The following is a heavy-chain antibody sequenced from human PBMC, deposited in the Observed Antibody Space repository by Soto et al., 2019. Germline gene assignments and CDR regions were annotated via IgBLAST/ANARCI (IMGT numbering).Heavy chain of an antibody. CDR3: ARPRGGYTRNYYYYYMDV. V-gene: IGHV4-39*01. Sequence: SETLSLTCTVSGGSISSSSYYWGWIRQPPGKGLEWIGSIYYSGSTYYNPSLKSRVTISVDTSKNQFSLKLSSVTAADTAVYYCARPRGGYTRNYYYYYMDVWGKGTTVTVSS. CDR2: IYYSGST. D-gene: IGHD3-16*02. CDR1: GGSISSSSYY. J-gene: IGHJ6*03.